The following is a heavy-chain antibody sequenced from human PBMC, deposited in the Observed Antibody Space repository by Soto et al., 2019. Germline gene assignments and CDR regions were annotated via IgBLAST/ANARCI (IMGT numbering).Heavy chain of an antibody. CDR1: GGSFSGHF. V-gene: IGHV4-34*01. Sequence: PSQTLSLTCAVYGGSFSGHFWSWIRQPPGKGLEWIGEINHSANTNYNPSLKSRVTISVDTSKNQFSLKLSSVTAADTAVYYCARGNLRGYYGSGSYYFLWGQGTLVTVSS. J-gene: IGHJ4*02. CDR2: INHSANT. D-gene: IGHD3-10*01. CDR3: ARGNLRGYYGSGSYYFL.